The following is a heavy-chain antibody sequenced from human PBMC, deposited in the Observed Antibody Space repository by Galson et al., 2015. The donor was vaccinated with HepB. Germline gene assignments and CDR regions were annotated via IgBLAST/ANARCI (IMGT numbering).Heavy chain of an antibody. CDR3: TRPAIAARPDY. Sequence: CAASGFTFSGSAMHWVRQASGKGLEWVGRIRSKANSYATAYAASVKGRFTISRDDSKNTAYLQMNSLKTEDTAVYYCTRPAIAARPDYWGQGTLVTVSS. V-gene: IGHV3-73*01. CDR2: IRSKANSYAT. J-gene: IGHJ4*02. CDR1: GFTFSGSA. D-gene: IGHD6-6*01.